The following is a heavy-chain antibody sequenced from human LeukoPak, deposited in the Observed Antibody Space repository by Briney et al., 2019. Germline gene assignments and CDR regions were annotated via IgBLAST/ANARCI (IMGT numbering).Heavy chain of an antibody. CDR3: AKRGAD. CDR2: ISGSGGST. CDR1: GFSFSNYV. V-gene: IGHV3-23*01. Sequence: GGSLRLSCVGSGFSFSNYVMRWVRQAPGKGLEWVSAISGSGGSTYYADSVKGRFTISRDNSKNTLYLQMNSLRAEDTAVYYCAKRGADWGQGTLVTVSS. D-gene: IGHD1-26*01. J-gene: IGHJ4*02.